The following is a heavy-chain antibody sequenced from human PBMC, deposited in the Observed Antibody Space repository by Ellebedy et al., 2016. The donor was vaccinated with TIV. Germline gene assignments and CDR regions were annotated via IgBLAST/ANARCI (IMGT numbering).Heavy chain of an antibody. Sequence: GGSLRLSCAASGFHFSNTWMSWVRQAPGKGLEWVGRIKRESDGGTTEFAAPVRGRFTISRDDSKNTLHLQMNNLESEDTAVYYCATGNWEGFDFWGQGTMVTVSS. J-gene: IGHJ3*01. CDR2: IKRESDGGTT. V-gene: IGHV3-15*01. D-gene: IGHD7-27*01. CDR3: ATGNWEGFDF. CDR1: GFHFSNTW.